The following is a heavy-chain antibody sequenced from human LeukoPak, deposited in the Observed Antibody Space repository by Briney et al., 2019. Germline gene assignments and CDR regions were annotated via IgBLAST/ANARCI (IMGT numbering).Heavy chain of an antibody. CDR2: ISGSGGST. J-gene: IGHJ4*02. CDR3: AKSIAVAGNFEY. V-gene: IGHV3-23*01. Sequence: QAGGSLRLSCAASGFTFSSYAMSWVRQAPGKGLEWVSAISGSGGSTYYADSVKGRFAISRDNSKNTLYLQMNSLRAEDTAVYYCAKSIAVAGNFEYWSPGTMGTVSS. CDR1: GFTFSSYA. D-gene: IGHD6-19*01.